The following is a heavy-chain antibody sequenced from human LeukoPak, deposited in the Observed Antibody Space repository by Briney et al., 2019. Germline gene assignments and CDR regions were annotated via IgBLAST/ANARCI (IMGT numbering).Heavy chain of an antibody. CDR2: ISGSGGST. CDR3: AKGKGNVDTAMVFDY. CDR1: GFTFSSYG. Sequence: GGTLRLSCAASGFTFSSYGMSWVRQAPGKGLEWVSAISGSGGSTYYADSVKGRFTIFRDNSKNTLYLQMNSLRAEDTAVYYRAKGKGNVDTAMVFDYWGQGTLVTVSS. V-gene: IGHV3-23*01. J-gene: IGHJ4*02. D-gene: IGHD5-18*01.